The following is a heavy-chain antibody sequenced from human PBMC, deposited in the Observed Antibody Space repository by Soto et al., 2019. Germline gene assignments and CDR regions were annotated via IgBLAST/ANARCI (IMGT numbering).Heavy chain of an antibody. CDR2: IIPIFGTA. J-gene: IGHJ6*02. V-gene: IGHV1-69*06. D-gene: IGHD3-22*01. CDR1: GGTFSSYA. Sequence: SVKVSCKASGGTFSSYAISWVRQAPGQGLEWMGGIIPIFGTANYAQKFQGRVTITADKSTSTAYMELSSLRSEDTAVYYCAREGDYDSTGYYYYGMDVWGQGTTVTVSS. CDR3: AREGDYDSTGYYYYGMDV.